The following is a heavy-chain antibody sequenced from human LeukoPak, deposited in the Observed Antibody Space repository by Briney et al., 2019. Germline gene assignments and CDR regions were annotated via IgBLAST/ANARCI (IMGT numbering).Heavy chain of an antibody. CDR3: ARDVNYYGSGSYGYYYYMDV. CDR1: GGSISSYY. CDR2: IYYSGST. V-gene: IGHV4-59*01. Sequence: PSETLSLTCTVSGGSISSYYWSWIRQPPGKGLEWIGYIYYSGSTNYNPSLKSRVTISVDTPKYQFSLQLSSVPAADTAVYYCARDVNYYGSGSYGYYYYMDVWGKGTTVTVSS. J-gene: IGHJ6*03. D-gene: IGHD3-10*01.